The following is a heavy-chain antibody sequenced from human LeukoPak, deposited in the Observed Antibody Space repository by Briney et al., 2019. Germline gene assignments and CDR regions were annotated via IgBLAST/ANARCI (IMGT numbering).Heavy chain of an antibody. CDR2: ISSSGSTI. CDR1: GFTFSSYE. CDR3: ARDRLYYDTLTGEKYYYYMDV. J-gene: IGHJ6*03. Sequence: GGSLRLSCAASGFTFSSYEMNWVRQAPGKGLEWVSYISSSGSTIYYADSVKGRFTISRDNAKNSLYLQMNSLRAEDTAVYYCARDRLYYDTLTGEKYYYYMDVWGKGTTVTISS. D-gene: IGHD3-9*01. V-gene: IGHV3-48*03.